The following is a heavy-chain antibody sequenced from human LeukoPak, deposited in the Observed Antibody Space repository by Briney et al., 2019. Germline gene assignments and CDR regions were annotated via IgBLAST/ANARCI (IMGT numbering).Heavy chain of an antibody. CDR1: GYTFTSYG. D-gene: IGHD3-16*01. Sequence: SVKVSCKASGYTFTSYGISWVRQAPGQGLEWMGGIIPIFGTANYAQKFQGRVTITTDESTSTAYMELSSLRSEDTAVYYCAREGRGTVWDWGQGTLVTVSS. J-gene: IGHJ4*02. CDR3: AREGRGTVWD. V-gene: IGHV1-69*05. CDR2: IIPIFGTA.